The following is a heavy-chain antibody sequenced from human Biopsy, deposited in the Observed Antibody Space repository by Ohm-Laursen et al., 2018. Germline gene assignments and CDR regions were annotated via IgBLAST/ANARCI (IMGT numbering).Heavy chain of an antibody. CDR1: GYTFTRYY. CDR2: INPSHGST. Sequence: SVKVSCKASGYTFTRYYMHWVRQAPGQGLQWMGLINPSHGSTGSAQSFQGRVTMTRDTSTSTVYMELSGLTSDDTAVYYCARPRGTATAIADGLDYWGQGTLVTVSS. CDR3: ARPRGTATAIADGLDY. D-gene: IGHD2-21*02. J-gene: IGHJ4*02. V-gene: IGHV1-46*01.